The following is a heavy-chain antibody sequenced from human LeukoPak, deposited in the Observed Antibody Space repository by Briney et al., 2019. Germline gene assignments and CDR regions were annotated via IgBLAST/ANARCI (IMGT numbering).Heavy chain of an antibody. D-gene: IGHD3-9*01. J-gene: IGHJ4*02. CDR1: GYSFTSYW. V-gene: IGHV5-51*01. Sequence: GESLKISCKGSGYSFTSYWIGWGRQMPGKGLEWMGRIYPGDSDTRYSPSFQGQVTISADKSISTAYLQWSSLKASDTAMYYCARLRLDILTGYYEDYWGQGTLVTVSS. CDR2: IYPGDSDT. CDR3: ARLRLDILTGYYEDY.